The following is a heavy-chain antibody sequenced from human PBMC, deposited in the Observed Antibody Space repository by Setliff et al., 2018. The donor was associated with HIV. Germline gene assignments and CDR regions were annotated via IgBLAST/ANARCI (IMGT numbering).Heavy chain of an antibody. J-gene: IGHJ6*02. CDR2: ISSSGGTI. D-gene: IGHD3-3*01. V-gene: IGHV3-48*03. CDR1: GFTFSRYE. Sequence: PGGSLRLSCAASGFTFSRYEVNWVRQAPGKGLEWVSYISSSGGTIYYADSVKGRFTISRDNAKNSLYLQMDGLRAEDTAVYFCARDNLYYNTWNASPVYGLDVWGQGTTVTAP. CDR3: ARDNLYYNTWNASPVYGLDV.